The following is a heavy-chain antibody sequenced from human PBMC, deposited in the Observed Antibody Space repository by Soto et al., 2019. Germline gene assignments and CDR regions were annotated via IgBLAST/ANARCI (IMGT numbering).Heavy chain of an antibody. J-gene: IGHJ6*02. CDR3: ARVNGDYDSYYYLMDF. Sequence: ASVKVSCKASGYTFTGYYMHWVRQAPGQGLEWMGWINPNSGGTNYAQKVQGWVTMTRDTSISTAYMELSRLRSDDTAVYYCARVNGDYDSYYYLMDFRAQGTTVTVSS. CDR1: GYTFTGYY. CDR2: INPNSGGT. D-gene: IGHD4-17*01. V-gene: IGHV1-2*04.